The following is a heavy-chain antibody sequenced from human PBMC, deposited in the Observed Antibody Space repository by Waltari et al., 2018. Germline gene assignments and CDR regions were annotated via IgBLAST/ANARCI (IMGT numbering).Heavy chain of an antibody. Sequence: QVQLQQWGAGLLKPSETLSLTCAVYGGSFSGYYWRWIRQPPGKGLEWIGEINHSGSTNYNPSLKSRVTISVDTSKNQFSLKLSSVTAADTAVYYCARPGRQWLSGTRSFFDYWGQGTLVTVSS. V-gene: IGHV4-34*01. CDR3: ARPGRQWLSGTRSFFDY. J-gene: IGHJ4*02. CDR2: INHSGST. CDR1: GGSFSGYY. D-gene: IGHD6-19*01.